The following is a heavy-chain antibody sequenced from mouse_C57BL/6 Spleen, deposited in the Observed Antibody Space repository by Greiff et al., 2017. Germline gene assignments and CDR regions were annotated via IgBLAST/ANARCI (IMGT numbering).Heavy chain of an antibody. V-gene: IGHV1-54*01. Sequence: QVQLQQSGAELVRPGTTVKVSCKASGYAFTNYLIEWVKQRPGQGLEWIGVINPGSGGTTYNEKFKGKATLTADKSSSTAYMQLSSLTSEDSAVYFCARRDYYGSSYAMDYWGQGTSVTVSS. D-gene: IGHD1-1*01. CDR1: GYAFTNYL. CDR2: INPGSGGT. CDR3: ARRDYYGSSYAMDY. J-gene: IGHJ4*01.